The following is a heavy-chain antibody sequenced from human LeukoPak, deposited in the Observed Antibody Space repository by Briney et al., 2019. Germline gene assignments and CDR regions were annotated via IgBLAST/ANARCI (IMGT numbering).Heavy chain of an antibody. J-gene: IGHJ3*02. CDR3: AREANAFDI. CDR1: GGSISSYS. CDR2: IFTSGNT. Sequence: SETLSLTCTVSGGSISSYSWSWIRQPAGEGLEWIGRIFTSGNTNYNPSLKSRVTMSVDTSKNQFSLKLSSVTAADTAVYYCAREANAFDIWGQGTMATVSS. V-gene: IGHV4-4*07.